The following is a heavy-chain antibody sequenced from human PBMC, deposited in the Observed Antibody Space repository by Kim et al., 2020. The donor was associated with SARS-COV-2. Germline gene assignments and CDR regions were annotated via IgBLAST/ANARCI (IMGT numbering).Heavy chain of an antibody. V-gene: IGHV1-18*01. CDR3: ARMDYFYYYYMDV. J-gene: IGHJ6*03. Sequence: NYEGKIQSRVTMNTDTSTSTAYMELRSLRPADTAVYYCARMDYFYYYYMDVWGKGTTVTVSS.